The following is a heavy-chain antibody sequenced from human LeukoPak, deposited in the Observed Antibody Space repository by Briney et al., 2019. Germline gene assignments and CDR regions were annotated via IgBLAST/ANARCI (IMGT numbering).Heavy chain of an antibody. D-gene: IGHD1-26*01. CDR1: GXTFSNAW. CDR3: TTDAVGATEVIDY. CDR2: IKSKTDGGTT. V-gene: IGHV3-15*01. J-gene: IGHJ4*02. Sequence: GGSLRLSCAASGXTFSNAWMSWVRQAPGKGLEWVGRIKSKTDGGTTDYAAPAKGRFTISRDDSKNTLYLQMNSLKTEDTAVYYCTTDAVGATEVIDYWGQGTLVTVSS.